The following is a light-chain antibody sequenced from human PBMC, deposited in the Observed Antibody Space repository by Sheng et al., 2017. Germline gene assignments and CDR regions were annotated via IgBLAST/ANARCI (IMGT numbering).Light chain of an antibody. Sequence: QTVVTQEPSLTVSPGGTVTLTCASSTGPVTSGHFANWVQQIPGHAPRSLIYGTLNKHSWTPARFSGSLLGDKAALTLSGVQPEDEGDYYCLLFYGGAQPVIFGGGTKLTVL. CDR3: LLFYGGAQPVI. CDR1: TGPVTSGHF. J-gene: IGLJ2*01. CDR2: GTL. V-gene: IGLV7-43*01.